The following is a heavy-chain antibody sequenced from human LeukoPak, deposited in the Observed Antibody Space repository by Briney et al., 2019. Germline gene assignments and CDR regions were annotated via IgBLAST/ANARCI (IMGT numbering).Heavy chain of an antibody. CDR1: GYTFTYDY. CDR3: APTAEAYTSWWKV. CDR2: INPDSGFT. V-gene: IGHV1-2*02. J-gene: IGHJ4*02. Sequence: GASVKVSCKASGYTFTYDYMHWVRQAPGQGLEFMGWINPDSGFTNYAQKFKGRVTMTRDTSISTAYLEVRSLTSDDTAVYYCAPTAEAYTSWWKVWGQGTLVTVSS. D-gene: IGHD3-16*01.